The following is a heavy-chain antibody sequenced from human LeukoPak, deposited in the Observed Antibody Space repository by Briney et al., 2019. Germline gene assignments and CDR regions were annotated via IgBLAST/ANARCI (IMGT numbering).Heavy chain of an antibody. D-gene: IGHD6-13*01. CDR1: GFTFSSYW. J-gene: IGHJ4*02. CDR3: ARDIEAAGLFLDY. Sequence: GRSLRLSCAASGFTFSSYWMSWVRQAPGKGLEWVANMKYDGSEKYYVDSVKGRFTISRDNAKNSLYLQMNSLRAEDTAVYYCARDIEAAGLFLDYWGQGTLVTVSS. V-gene: IGHV3-7*01. CDR2: MKYDGSEK.